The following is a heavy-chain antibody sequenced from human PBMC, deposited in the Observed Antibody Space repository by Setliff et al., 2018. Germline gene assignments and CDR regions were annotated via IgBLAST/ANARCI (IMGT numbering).Heavy chain of an antibody. V-gene: IGHV1-2*02. CDR1: GYTFTGYY. J-gene: IGHJ3*01. CDR3: ARDLLRSSSWRPDVFDV. D-gene: IGHD6-13*01. Sequence: ASVKVSCKASGYTFTGYYMHWVRQAPGQGLEWMGWINPNSGGTNYAQKFRHKFTMTTDTSTSTAYMELRSLIFDDTAIYHCARDLLRSSSWRPDVFDVWGQGTMVTVSS. CDR2: INPNSGGT.